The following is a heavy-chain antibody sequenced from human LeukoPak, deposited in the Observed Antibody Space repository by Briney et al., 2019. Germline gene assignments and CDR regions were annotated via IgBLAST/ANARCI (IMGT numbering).Heavy chain of an antibody. J-gene: IGHJ4*02. D-gene: IGHD2-2*01. Sequence: QSGRSLRLSCAASGFTFDDHAMHWVRLVPGKGLEWVSTLSGSGGSSYYADSVKGRVTISRDNSKNTLYLQMNSLRAEDTAIYYCAKFPTSIPIPGPDSWGQGTLVTVSS. CDR2: LSGSGGSS. V-gene: IGHV3-23*01. CDR3: AKFPTSIPIPGPDS. CDR1: GFTFDDHA.